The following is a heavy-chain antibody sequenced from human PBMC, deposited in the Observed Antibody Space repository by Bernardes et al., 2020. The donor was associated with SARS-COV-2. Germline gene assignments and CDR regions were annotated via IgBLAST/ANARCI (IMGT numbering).Heavy chain of an antibody. CDR3: ASEIAAAGGYFDY. CDR2: ISYDGSNK. D-gene: IGHD6-13*01. CDR1: GFTFSSYA. V-gene: IGHV3-30-3*01. Sequence: GGSLRLSCAASGFTFSSYAMHWVRQAPGKGLEWVAVISYDGSNKYYADSVKGRFTISRDNSKNTLYLQMNSLRAEDTAVYYCASEIAAAGGYFDYWGQGTLVTVSS. J-gene: IGHJ4*02.